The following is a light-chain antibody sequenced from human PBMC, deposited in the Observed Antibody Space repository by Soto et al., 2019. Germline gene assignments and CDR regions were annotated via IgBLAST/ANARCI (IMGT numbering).Light chain of an antibody. CDR1: QSVSSRY. CDR3: QQYGSSPYS. Sequence: EIVLTQAPGTLSLYPGERATLSCRASQSVSSRYVAWYQQKPGQAHRLLIDAASARATGIPDRFSGSGSGTYFTLTINRLEPEDFAVYYCQQYGSSPYSFGQGTKV. J-gene: IGKJ2*01. CDR2: AAS. V-gene: IGKV3-20*01.